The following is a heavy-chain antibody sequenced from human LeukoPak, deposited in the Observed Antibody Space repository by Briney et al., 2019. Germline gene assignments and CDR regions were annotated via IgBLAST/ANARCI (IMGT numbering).Heavy chain of an antibody. D-gene: IGHD3-22*01. V-gene: IGHV4-39*01. CDR2: IFHSGGT. CDR3: ARSGEGHYYDSSGYYYVNNWFDP. CDR1: GSSISSDGVY. J-gene: IGHJ5*02. Sequence: PSETLSLTCTVSGSSISSDGVYWGWVRQPPGKGLEWIGSIFHSGGTYLNPSLKSRVIIPVDTSKNQFSLKLNSVTAADTAAYYCARSGEGHYYDSSGYYYVNNWFDPWGQGTLVTVSS.